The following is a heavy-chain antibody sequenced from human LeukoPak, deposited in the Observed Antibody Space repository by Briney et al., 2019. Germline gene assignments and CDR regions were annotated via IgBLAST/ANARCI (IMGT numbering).Heavy chain of an antibody. CDR3: ARISRPADRTAGPYNMDV. CDR2: ISYSGTT. Sequence: SETLSLTCAVSGGSISSGTYYWGWIRQPPGKGLEWIGSISYSGTTYHNASLRSRVTLSVDTSKNLFSLNLRSVTAADTAVYYCARISRPADRTAGPYNMDVWGKGTTVTVSS. J-gene: IGHJ6*03. CDR1: GGSISSGTYY. V-gene: IGHV4-39*01.